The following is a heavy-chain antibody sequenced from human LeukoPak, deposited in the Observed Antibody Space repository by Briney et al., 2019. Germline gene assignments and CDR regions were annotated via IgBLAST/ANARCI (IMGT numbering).Heavy chain of an antibody. J-gene: IGHJ6*03. V-gene: IGHV1-18*01. D-gene: IGHD1-7*01. CDR1: GYTFTSYG. Sequence: GASVKVSCKASGYTFTSYGISWVRQAPGQGREWMGWISAYNGNTNYAQKLQGRVTMTTDTSTSTAYMELRSLRSDDTAVYYCARGTGTTFSTEYYYMDVWGKGTTVTVSS. CDR2: ISAYNGNT. CDR3: ARGTGTTFSTEYYYMDV.